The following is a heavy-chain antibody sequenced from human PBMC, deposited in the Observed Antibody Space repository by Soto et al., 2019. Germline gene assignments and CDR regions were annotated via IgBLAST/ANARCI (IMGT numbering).Heavy chain of an antibody. CDR3: ARGLSSSFGNNWFDH. J-gene: IGHJ5*02. Sequence: EVQLVESGGGLVQPGGSLRIYCASSGFTFSTYWRTWVRQAPGKGLEWVANIKQDGSERYYVDSVKGRFTISSDNAKNSLCLQMNRLRAEDTDVYYCARGLSSSFGNNWFDHWGQGTLVTVSS. D-gene: IGHD6-6*01. V-gene: IGHV3-7*03. CDR2: IKQDGSER. CDR1: GFTFSTYW.